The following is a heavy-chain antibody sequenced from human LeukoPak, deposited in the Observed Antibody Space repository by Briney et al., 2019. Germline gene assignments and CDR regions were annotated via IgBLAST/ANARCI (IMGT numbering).Heavy chain of an antibody. V-gene: IGHV1-18*01. CDR2: ISAYNGNT. D-gene: IGHD3-10*01. CDR3: ARVGWRLWFGETTPFDY. Sequence: ASVKVSCKASGYTFTSYGISWVRQAPGQGLEWMGWISAYNGNTNYAQKLQGRFTMTTDTSTSTAYMELRSLRSDDTAVYYCARVGWRLWFGETTPFDYWGQGTLVTVSS. J-gene: IGHJ4*02. CDR1: GYTFTSYG.